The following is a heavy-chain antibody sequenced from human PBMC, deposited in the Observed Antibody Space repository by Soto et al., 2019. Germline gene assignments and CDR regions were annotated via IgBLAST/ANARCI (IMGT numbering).Heavy chain of an antibody. CDR1: GYTFSRSFW. CDR2: IFPGDSDT. D-gene: IGHD3-3*01. J-gene: IGHJ5*01. CDR3: ARLQSYNDFSSGFSGSRWFDS. V-gene: IGHV5-51*01. Sequence: PGESLKISCQTSGYTFSRSFWIAWVRQMPGKGLEWMGIIFPGDSDTRYSPSFQGQVTISADKSITTAYLQWGSLKASDTAVYYCARLQSYNDFSSGFSGSRWFDSWGQGSLVTVSS.